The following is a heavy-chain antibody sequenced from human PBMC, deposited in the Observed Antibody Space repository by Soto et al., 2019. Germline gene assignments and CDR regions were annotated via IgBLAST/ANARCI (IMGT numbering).Heavy chain of an antibody. J-gene: IGHJ5*02. CDR1: GFTFSSYG. CDR3: AKSPLGYCSSTSCSPSGP. CDR2: ISYDGSNK. V-gene: IGHV3-30*18. Sequence: GGSLRLSCAASGFTFSSYGMHWVRQAPGKGLEWAAVISYDGSNKYYANSVKGRFTISRDNSKNTLYLQMNSLRAEDTAVYYCAKSPLGYCSSTSCSPSGPWGQGTLVTVSS. D-gene: IGHD2-2*01.